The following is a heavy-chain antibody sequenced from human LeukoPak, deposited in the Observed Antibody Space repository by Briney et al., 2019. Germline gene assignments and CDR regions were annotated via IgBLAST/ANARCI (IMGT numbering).Heavy chain of an antibody. V-gene: IGHV3-23*01. CDR1: GFTFSSYA. CDR3: EKKSSWRVGWFAP. J-gene: IGHJ5*02. D-gene: IGHD6-13*01. CDR2: ISGSGGST. Sequence: PGGSLRLSCAASGFTFSSYAMSWVRQAPGKGLECVSAISGSGGSTYYADSVKGRFTISRDNSKNTLYLQMNSLRAEDTAVYYCEKKSSWRVGWFAPWGKETLVTVSS.